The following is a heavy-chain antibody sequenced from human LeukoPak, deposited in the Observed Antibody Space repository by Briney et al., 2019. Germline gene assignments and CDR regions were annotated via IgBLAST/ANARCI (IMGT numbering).Heavy chain of an antibody. CDR3: AKEGSGYTIDY. CDR2: IRYDGSNK. D-gene: IGHD3-22*01. V-gene: IGHV3-30*02. J-gene: IGHJ4*02. Sequence: GGSLRLSCAASGFTFSSYGMHWVRQAPGKGLEWVAFIRYDGSNKYYADSVKGRFTISRDNSKNTLYLQTNSLRAEDTAVYYCAKEGSGYTIDYWGQGTLVTVSS. CDR1: GFTFSSYG.